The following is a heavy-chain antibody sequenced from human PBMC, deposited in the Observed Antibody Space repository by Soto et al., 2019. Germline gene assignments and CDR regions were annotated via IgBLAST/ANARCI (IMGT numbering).Heavy chain of an antibody. D-gene: IGHD3-9*01. V-gene: IGHV4-31*03. J-gene: IGHJ3*02. CDR1: GGSISSGGYY. Sequence: SETLSLTCTVSGGSISSGGYYWSWIRQHPGKGLEWIGYIYYSGSTYYNPSLKSRVTISVDTSKNQFSLKLSSVTAADTAVYYCARDYDILTGHHPSAFDIWGQGTMVTVSS. CDR2: IYYSGST. CDR3: ARDYDILTGHHPSAFDI.